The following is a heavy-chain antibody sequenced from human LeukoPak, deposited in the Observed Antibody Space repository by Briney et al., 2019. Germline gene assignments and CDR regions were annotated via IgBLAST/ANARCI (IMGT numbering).Heavy chain of an antibody. J-gene: IGHJ4*02. Sequence: PSETLSLTCTVSDGSISSYYWSWIRQPPGKGLEWIGYIYDSGSTNYNSSLKSRVTISVDTSKNQFSLKLSSVTAADTAVYYCARTLSRWDPFDYWGQGTLVTVSS. CDR1: DGSISSYY. CDR2: IYDSGST. CDR3: ARTLSRWDPFDY. V-gene: IGHV4-59*01. D-gene: IGHD1-26*01.